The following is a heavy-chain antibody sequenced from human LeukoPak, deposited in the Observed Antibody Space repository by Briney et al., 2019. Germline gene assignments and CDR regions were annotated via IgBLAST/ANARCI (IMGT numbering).Heavy chain of an antibody. V-gene: IGHV1-46*01. CDR2: INPSGGST. CDR1: GYTFTSYY. D-gene: IGHD6-13*01. J-gene: IGHJ4*02. Sequence: ASVKVSCKASGYTFTSYYMHWVRQAPGQGLEWMGIINPSGGSTSYAQKFQGRVTMTRDTPTSTSYMELSSLTSEDTAVQYRARDGRRIAAAANHVDYWGQGTLVTVSS. CDR3: ARDGRRIAAAANHVDY.